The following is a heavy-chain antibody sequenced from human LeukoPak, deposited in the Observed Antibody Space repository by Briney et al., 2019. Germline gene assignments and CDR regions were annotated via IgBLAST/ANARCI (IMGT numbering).Heavy chain of an antibody. Sequence: PGGSLRLSCAASGFTFSSYAMHWVRQAPGKGLEWVAVISYDGSNKYYADSVKGRFAISRDNSKNTLYLQMNSLRAEDTAVYYCAREVPPYSSGWYSRSEGRDDAFDIWGQGTMVTVSS. CDR2: ISYDGSNK. CDR3: AREVPPYSSGWYSRSEGRDDAFDI. V-gene: IGHV3-30*09. D-gene: IGHD6-19*01. J-gene: IGHJ3*02. CDR1: GFTFSSYA.